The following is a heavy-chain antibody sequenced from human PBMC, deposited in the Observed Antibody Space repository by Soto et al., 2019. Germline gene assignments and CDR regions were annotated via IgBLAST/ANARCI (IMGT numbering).Heavy chain of an antibody. V-gene: IGHV1-69*13. CDR2: IIHIFGTA. CDR3: ARIAYCGGDCLPNTYYYYGMDV. Sequence: SVKVSFKTCGGPFSSYAISLVRQAPGQGLEWVVGIIHIFGTANYAQKFQGRVTITADESTSTAYMELSSLRSEDTAVYYCARIAYCGGDCLPNTYYYYGMDVWGQGTTVTVSS. CDR1: GGPFSSYA. J-gene: IGHJ6*01. D-gene: IGHD2-21*02.